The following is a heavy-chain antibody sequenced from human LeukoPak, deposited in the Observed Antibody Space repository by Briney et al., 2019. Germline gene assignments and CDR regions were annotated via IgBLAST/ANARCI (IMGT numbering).Heavy chain of an antibody. Sequence: SETLSLTCTVSGGSISSSSYYWGWIRQPPGKGLEWIGSIYYSGSTYYNPSLKSRVTISVDTSKNQFSLKLSSVTAADTAVYYCARRVPAAIRCYYGMDVWGQGTTVTVSS. V-gene: IGHV4-39*01. J-gene: IGHJ6*02. CDR2: IYYSGST. D-gene: IGHD2-2*01. CDR3: ARRVPAAIRCYYGMDV. CDR1: GGSISSSSYY.